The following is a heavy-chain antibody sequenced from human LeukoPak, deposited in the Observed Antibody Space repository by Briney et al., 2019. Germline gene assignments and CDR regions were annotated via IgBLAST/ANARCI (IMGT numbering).Heavy chain of an antibody. Sequence: GGSLRLSCAVSGFTFNVNYMSWVRQAPGKGLEWVSVIYSGGSTYYADSVKGRFTISRDNSKNTLYLQMNSLRAEDTAVYYCARDRHYDSSGYYPDYWGQGTLVTVSS. J-gene: IGHJ4*02. V-gene: IGHV3-53*01. CDR1: GFTFNVNY. CDR2: IYSGGST. CDR3: ARDRHYDSSGYYPDY. D-gene: IGHD3-22*01.